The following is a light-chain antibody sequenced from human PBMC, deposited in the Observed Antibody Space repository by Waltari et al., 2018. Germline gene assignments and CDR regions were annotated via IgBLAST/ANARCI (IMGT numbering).Light chain of an antibody. CDR1: GSNIGAGSA. J-gene: IGLJ2*01. V-gene: IGLV1-40*01. CDR2: GTS. Sequence: QSVLTQPPSVSGAPGQRVTISCTGSGSNIGAGSAVPWYPQLPGKAPKLLIYGTSTRPLGVPDRYFGSQSGTSASLAITGLQAEDEADYYCQSYDTSLSVVFGGGTKLTVL. CDR3: QSYDTSLSVV.